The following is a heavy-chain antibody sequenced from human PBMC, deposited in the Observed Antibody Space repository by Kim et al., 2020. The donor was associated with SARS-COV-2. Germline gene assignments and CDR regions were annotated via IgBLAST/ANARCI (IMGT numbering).Heavy chain of an antibody. V-gene: IGHV3-48*02. D-gene: IGHD3-3*01. CDR3: VRDWEWSFDS. J-gene: IGHJ4*02. CDR2: IRSNSEDT. CDR1: GFIFSNDP. Sequence: GVSLRLSCAASGFIFSNDPMNWVRQAPGKGLEWVSNIRSNSEDTSYADSVKGRFTVSRDNAKNSLYLQMNSLRDEDTAVYYCVRDWEWSFDSWGQGTLVSVSS.